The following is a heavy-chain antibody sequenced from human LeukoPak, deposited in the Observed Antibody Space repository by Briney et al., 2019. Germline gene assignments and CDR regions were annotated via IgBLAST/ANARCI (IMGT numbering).Heavy chain of an antibody. Sequence: SETLCLSCTVSGGSLSGYYWGWIRQPPGKGLECIGYIHSSEGTAHNASLKSRLTISLDTSKNQFSLTLSSVTAADTAVYYCARHVYGEGMVVWGKGTTVTVSS. V-gene: IGHV4-59*08. J-gene: IGHJ6*04. CDR2: IHSSEGT. D-gene: IGHD4-17*01. CDR3: ARHVYGEGMVV. CDR1: GGSLSGYY.